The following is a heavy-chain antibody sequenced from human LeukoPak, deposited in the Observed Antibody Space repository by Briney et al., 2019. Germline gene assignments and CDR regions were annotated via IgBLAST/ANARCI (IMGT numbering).Heavy chain of an antibody. CDR3: AKRTMSAFDS. CDR2: ISGSGNGT. CDR1: GFTFRTYA. J-gene: IGHJ4*02. Sequence: GGSLRLSCTASGFTFRTYAMNWVRQAPGKGLEWLSGISGSGNGTYYADSVKGRFTISRDNSKNMVYLQMNSLTVEDAATYYCAKRTMSAFDSWGQGTLLIVTS. V-gene: IGHV3-23*01.